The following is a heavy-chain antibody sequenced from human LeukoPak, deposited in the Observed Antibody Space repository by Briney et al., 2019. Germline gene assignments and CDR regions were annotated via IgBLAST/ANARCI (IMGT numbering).Heavy chain of an antibody. CDR3: AREISRLQFDY. Sequence: ASVKVSCKASGYTFTGYYMRWVRQAPGQGLEWMGWINPNSGGTIYAQKFQGRVTMTRDTSISTAYMELSRLRSDDTAVYYCAREISRLQFDYWGQGTLVTVSS. V-gene: IGHV1-2*02. J-gene: IGHJ4*02. CDR2: INPNSGGT. D-gene: IGHD5-24*01. CDR1: GYTFTGYY.